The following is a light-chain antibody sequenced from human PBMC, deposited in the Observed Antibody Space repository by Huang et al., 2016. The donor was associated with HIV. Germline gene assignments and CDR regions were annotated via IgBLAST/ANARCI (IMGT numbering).Light chain of an antibody. CDR1: QDIGTS. CDR2: GAS. J-gene: IGKJ5*01. CDR3: QQLHTYPIT. V-gene: IGKV1-13*02. Sequence: QLTQSPPSLSASVGDTIIISCRASQDIGTSLAWYQQKTGRAPTLLISGASTLQTGVPSRFSGDSAGTFFTLVITGLQPEDFATYYCQQLHTYPITFGQGTRLDIK.